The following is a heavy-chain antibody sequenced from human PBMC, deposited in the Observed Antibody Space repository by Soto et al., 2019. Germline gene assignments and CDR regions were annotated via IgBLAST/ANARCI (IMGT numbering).Heavy chain of an antibody. D-gene: IGHD3-9*01. J-gene: IGHJ4*02. V-gene: IGHV1-69*06. CDR2: IIPMFEKT. CDR1: GGTFSSYA. Sequence: SVKVSCKASGGTFSSYAFSWVRQAPGQGLEWMGGIIPMFEKTNYAQKFQGRVTITADKSTSTAYMELSSLRSDDTAVYYCAREGDDTGYWYFDYWGQGTLVTVSS. CDR3: AREGDDTGYWYFDY.